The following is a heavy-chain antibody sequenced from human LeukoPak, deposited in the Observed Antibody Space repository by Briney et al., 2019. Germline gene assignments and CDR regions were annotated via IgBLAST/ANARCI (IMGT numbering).Heavy chain of an antibody. CDR3: ALSGSTYYYYYYGMDV. D-gene: IGHD3-10*01. V-gene: IGHV1-69*04. J-gene: IGHJ6*02. Sequence: GASVKVSCKASGGTFSSYAISWVRQAPGQGLEWMGRIIPILGIANYAQKFQGRLTITAHESTSTAYMELSSLRSEDTAVYYCALSGSTYYYYYYGMDVWGQGTTVTVSS. CDR2: IIPILGIA. CDR1: GGTFSSYA.